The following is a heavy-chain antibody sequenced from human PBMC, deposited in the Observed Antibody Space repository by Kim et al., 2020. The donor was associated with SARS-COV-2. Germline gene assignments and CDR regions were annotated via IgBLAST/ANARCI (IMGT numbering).Heavy chain of an antibody. J-gene: IGHJ6*03. CDR3: ARTRRYSNYSYYYYMDV. Sequence: KSRVTISVDTSKNQFSLKLSSVTAADTAVYYCARTRRYSNYSYYYYMDVWGKGTTVTVSS. D-gene: IGHD4-4*01. V-gene: IGHV4-34*01.